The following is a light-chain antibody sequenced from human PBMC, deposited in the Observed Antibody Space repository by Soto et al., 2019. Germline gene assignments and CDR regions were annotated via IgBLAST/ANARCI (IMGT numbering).Light chain of an antibody. CDR3: QAYDYSLTASV. CDR1: TGDIGTYDH. Sequence: QSALTQPPSASGSPGQSVTISCAGSTGDIGTYDHVSWYQQHPGKAPKLLIYEVTKRPPGVPARFSGSKSANTASLTISGLQADDEADYYCQAYDYSLTASVFGGGTKLTVL. J-gene: IGLJ3*02. CDR2: EVT. V-gene: IGLV2-8*01.